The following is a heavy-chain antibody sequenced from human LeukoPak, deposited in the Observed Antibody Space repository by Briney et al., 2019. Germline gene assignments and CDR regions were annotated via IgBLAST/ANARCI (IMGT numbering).Heavy chain of an antibody. CDR1: GYSISSGYY. D-gene: IGHD3-3*01. J-gene: IGHJ4*02. Sequence: SETLSLTCAVSGYSISSGYYWGWIRQPPGKGLEWIGSIYHSGGTYYNPSLKSRVTISVDTSKNQFSLKLSSVTAADTAVYYCASPGQDYDFWSGYPSYYFDCWGQGTLVTVSS. V-gene: IGHV4-38-2*01. CDR2: IYHSGGT. CDR3: ASPGQDYDFWSGYPSYYFDC.